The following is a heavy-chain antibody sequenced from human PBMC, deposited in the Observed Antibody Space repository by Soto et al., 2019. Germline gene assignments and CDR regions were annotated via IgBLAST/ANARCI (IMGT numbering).Heavy chain of an antibody. V-gene: IGHV4-61*01. J-gene: IGHJ6*02. D-gene: IGHD2-15*01. CDR2: IYYSGST. CDR1: GGSVSSGSYY. Sequence: SETLSLTCTVSGGSVSSGSYYWSWIRQPPGKGLGWIGYIYYSGSTNYNPSLKSRVTISVDTSKNQFSLKLSSVTAADTAVYYCARDRCSGGSCYSHYYYGMDVWGQGTTVTVSS. CDR3: ARDRCSGGSCYSHYYYGMDV.